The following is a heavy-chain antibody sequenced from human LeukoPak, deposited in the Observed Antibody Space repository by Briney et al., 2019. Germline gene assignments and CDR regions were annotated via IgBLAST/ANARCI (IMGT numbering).Heavy chain of an antibody. CDR1: GGSIRNYY. V-gene: IGHV4-59*01. D-gene: IGHD2-2*01. Sequence: PSETLSLTCTVSGGSIRNYYWSRIREPPGKGLEWIGYIYYSGSTNYNPSLKSRVSMSIDTSKNQFSLKLSSVTAADTAVYYCARWSGYALDWGQGTLVTVSS. J-gene: IGHJ4*02. CDR3: ARWSGYALD. CDR2: IYYSGST.